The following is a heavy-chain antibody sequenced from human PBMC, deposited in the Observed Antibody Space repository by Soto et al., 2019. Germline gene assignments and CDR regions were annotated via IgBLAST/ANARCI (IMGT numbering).Heavy chain of an antibody. CDR3: ARDLGGSGPEDYYGMDV. D-gene: IGHD6-19*01. CDR2: IWYDGSNK. V-gene: IGHV3-33*01. J-gene: IGHJ6*02. CDR1: GFTFSSYG. Sequence: PGGSLRLSCAASGFTFSSYGMHWVRQAPGKGLEWVAAIWYDGSNKYYADSVKGRFTISRDNSKNTLYLQMNSLRAEDTAVYYCARDLGGSGPEDYYGMDVWGQGTTVTVSS.